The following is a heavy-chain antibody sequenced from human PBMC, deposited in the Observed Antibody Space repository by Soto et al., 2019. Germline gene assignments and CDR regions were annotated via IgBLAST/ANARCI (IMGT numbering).Heavy chain of an antibody. V-gene: IGHV3-48*01. CDR2: ISSSSSTI. CDR3: ARDRRCTNDVCSPPHFYYMDV. D-gene: IGHD2-8*01. Sequence: GGSLRLSCAASGFTFSIYSMNWVRQAPGKGLEWVSYISSSSSTIYYADSVKGRFTISRDNAKNSLYLQMNSLRAEDTAVYYCARDRRCTNDVCSPPHFYYMDVWGKGTTVTVSS. CDR1: GFTFSIYS. J-gene: IGHJ6*03.